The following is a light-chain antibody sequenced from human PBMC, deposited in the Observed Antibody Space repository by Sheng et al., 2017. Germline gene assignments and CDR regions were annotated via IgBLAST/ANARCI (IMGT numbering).Light chain of an antibody. CDR2: DAS. V-gene: IGKV1-33*01. Sequence: DIQMTQSPSSLSASVGDRVTITCQASQDISNYLNWYQQKPGKAPKLLIYDASNLETGVPSRFSGSKSGTDFTFTISSLQPEDIGTYYCQQYDDLVITFGP. CDR1: QDISNY. J-gene: IGKJ3*01. CDR3: QQYDDLVIT.